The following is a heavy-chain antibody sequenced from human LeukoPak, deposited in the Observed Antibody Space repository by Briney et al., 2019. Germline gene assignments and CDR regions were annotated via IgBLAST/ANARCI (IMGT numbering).Heavy chain of an antibody. CDR1: GYTFSSYG. CDR2: IRYDGSNK. J-gene: IGHJ4*02. CDR3: ARDPTVVTYFDY. D-gene: IGHD4-23*01. V-gene: IGHV3-30*02. Sequence: GGSLRLSCAASGYTFSSYGMHWVRQAPGKGLEWVAFIRYDGSNKYYADSVKGRFTISRDNSKNIVDLQMNSLRAEDTAVYYCARDPTVVTYFDYWGQGTLVTVSS.